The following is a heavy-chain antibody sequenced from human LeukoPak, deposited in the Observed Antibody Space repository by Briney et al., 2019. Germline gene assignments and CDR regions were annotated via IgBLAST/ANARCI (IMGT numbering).Heavy chain of an antibody. Sequence: GGSLRLSCAASGFTFSSYWMSWVRQAPGKGLEWVANIKQDGSEKYYVDSVKGRFTISRDNAKNSLYLQMNSLRAEDTAVYYCAKDIVVVTSGSNAFDIWGQGTMVTVSS. V-gene: IGHV3-7*03. CDR3: AKDIVVVTSGSNAFDI. D-gene: IGHD2-21*02. J-gene: IGHJ3*02. CDR1: GFTFSSYW. CDR2: IKQDGSEK.